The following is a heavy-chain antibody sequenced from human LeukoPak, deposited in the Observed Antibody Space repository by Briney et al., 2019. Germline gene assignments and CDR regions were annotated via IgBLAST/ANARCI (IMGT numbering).Heavy chain of an antibody. CDR3: ANGGYCTNGVCYDDY. Sequence: SETLSLTCPVSGGSISSGDYYWSWIRQPPGKGLEWIGYIYYSGSTYYNPSLKSRVTISVDTSKNQFSLKLSSVTAADTAVYYCANGGYCTNGVCYDDYWGQGTLVTVSS. CDR2: IYYSGST. J-gene: IGHJ4*02. V-gene: IGHV4-30-4*08. D-gene: IGHD2-8*01. CDR1: GGSISSGDYY.